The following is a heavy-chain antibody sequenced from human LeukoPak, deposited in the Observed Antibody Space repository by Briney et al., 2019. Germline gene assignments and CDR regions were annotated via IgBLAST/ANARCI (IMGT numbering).Heavy chain of an antibody. J-gene: IGHJ6*02. CDR1: GFIFSNYA. CDR2: IGGVSESF. D-gene: IGHD3-10*01. V-gene: IGHV3-23*01. CDR3: ARRWLGDPYGMDV. Sequence: GGSLRLSCAASGFIFSNYAMTWVRQAPGKGLEWVSIIGGVSESFYYADSVKGRFTVSRDNSKDTLYLQINSLRDEDTAVYYCARRWLGDPYGMDVWGQGTTVSVS.